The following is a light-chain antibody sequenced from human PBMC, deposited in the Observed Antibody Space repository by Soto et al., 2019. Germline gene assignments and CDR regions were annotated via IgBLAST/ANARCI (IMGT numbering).Light chain of an antibody. CDR1: QGIGND. CDR2: GAS. J-gene: IGKJ4*01. CDR3: LQDDSYPLT. V-gene: IGKV1-6*01. Sequence: AIQMTQSPSSLSASVGDSVSITCRASQGIGNDLGWYQQRPGKAPKLLIYGASTLQCGVPSRFGGSRSGTDFTLTISSMLPEDSATYYCLQDDSYPLTFGGGTKVEI.